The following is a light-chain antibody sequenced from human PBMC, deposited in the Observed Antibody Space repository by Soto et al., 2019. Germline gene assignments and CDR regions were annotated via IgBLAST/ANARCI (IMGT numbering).Light chain of an antibody. Sequence: DIQMTQSPSSLSASVGDRVTITCRASQSISTYLNWYQQNPGKAPKLLIYAASSLQSGVPSKFSGSGSGTDFTLIISSLQPEDFATYYCQQSYSTPRTFGQGTKVEMK. CDR2: AAS. V-gene: IGKV1-39*01. CDR1: QSISTY. J-gene: IGKJ1*01. CDR3: QQSYSTPRT.